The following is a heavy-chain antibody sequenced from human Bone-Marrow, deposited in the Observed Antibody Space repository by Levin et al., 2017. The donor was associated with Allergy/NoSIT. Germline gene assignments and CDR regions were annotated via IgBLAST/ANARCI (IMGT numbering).Heavy chain of an antibody. D-gene: IGHD1-1*01. Sequence: GGSLRLSCAASGITVGNNYMRWVRQTPGKRLEWVAVIYSVGSTYYADSVKGRFTISRDSVKNTVYLQMNNLRGEDTAVYYCARDANGIYWGQGTLVTVSS. CDR2: IYSVGST. J-gene: IGHJ4*02. CDR3: ARDANGIY. V-gene: IGHV3-66*01. CDR1: GITVGNNY.